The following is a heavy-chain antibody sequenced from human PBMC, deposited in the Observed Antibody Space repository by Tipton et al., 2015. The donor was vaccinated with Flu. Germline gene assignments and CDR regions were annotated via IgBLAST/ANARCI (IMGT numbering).Heavy chain of an antibody. CDR3: AREGSPGTFDY. CDR2: ISGGGGAT. V-gene: IGHV3-64*02. Sequence: SLRLSCAASGFEFRDFPMHWVRQAPRKGLESVSAISGGGGATYYIDSVKGRFTISRDNSKNTLFLQMGSLTPEDMAVYFCAREGSPGTFDYWGPGTLVTVSS. J-gene: IGHJ4*02. CDR1: GFEFRDFP. D-gene: IGHD6-13*01.